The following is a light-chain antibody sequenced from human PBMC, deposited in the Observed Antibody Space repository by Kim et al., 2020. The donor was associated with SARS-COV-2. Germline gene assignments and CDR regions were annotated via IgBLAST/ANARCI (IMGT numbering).Light chain of an antibody. Sequence: SPRERATLSCRASQSVSSYLAWYQQKAGQAPRLLIYDASNRATGIPARFSGSGSGTDFTLTISSLEPEDFAVYYCQQRTNWPLTFGGGTKVDIK. CDR1: QSVSSY. CDR2: DAS. CDR3: QQRTNWPLT. J-gene: IGKJ4*01. V-gene: IGKV3-11*01.